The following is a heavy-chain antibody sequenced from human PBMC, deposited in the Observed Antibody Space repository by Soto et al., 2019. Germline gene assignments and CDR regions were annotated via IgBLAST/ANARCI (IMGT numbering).Heavy chain of an antibody. V-gene: IGHV4-30-4*01. CDR3: ARFIVVVPAATPDYYYYYGMDV. D-gene: IGHD2-2*01. CDR1: GGPISSGDYY. CDR2: IYYSGST. J-gene: IGHJ6*02. Sequence: SETLSLTCTVSGGPISSGDYYWSWIRQPPGKGLEWIGYIYYSGSTYYNPSLKSRVTISVDTSKNQFSLKLSSVTAADTAVYYCARFIVVVPAATPDYYYYYGMDVWGQGTTVTVSS.